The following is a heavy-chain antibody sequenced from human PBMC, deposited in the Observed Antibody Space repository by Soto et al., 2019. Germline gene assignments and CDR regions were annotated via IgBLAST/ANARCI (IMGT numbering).Heavy chain of an antibody. V-gene: IGHV3-30*18. CDR1: GFTFSSYG. CDR2: ISYDGSNK. CDR3: AKDLDYDFWSGYYYYYGMDV. J-gene: IGHJ6*02. D-gene: IGHD3-3*01. Sequence: QVQLVESGGGVVQPGRSLRLSCAASGFTFSSYGMHWVRQAPGKGLEWVAAISYDGSNKYYADSVKGRFTISRDNSKNTLYLQMNSLRAEDTAVYYCAKDLDYDFWSGYYYYYGMDVWGQGTTVTVSS.